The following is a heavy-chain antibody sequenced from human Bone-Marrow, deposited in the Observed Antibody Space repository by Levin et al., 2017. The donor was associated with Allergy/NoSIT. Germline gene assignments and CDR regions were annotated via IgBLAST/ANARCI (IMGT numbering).Heavy chain of an antibody. CDR2: ISYDGSNK. V-gene: IGHV3-30*18. Sequence: GGSLRLSCAASGFTFSSYGMHWVRQAPGKGLEWVAVISYDGSNKYYADSVKGRFTISRDNSKNTLYLQMNSLRAEDTAVYYCANLDSPDLYSSSSDGWYFDLWGRGTLVTVSS. CDR3: ANLDSPDLYSSSSDGWYFDL. CDR1: GFTFSSYG. D-gene: IGHD6-6*01. J-gene: IGHJ2*01.